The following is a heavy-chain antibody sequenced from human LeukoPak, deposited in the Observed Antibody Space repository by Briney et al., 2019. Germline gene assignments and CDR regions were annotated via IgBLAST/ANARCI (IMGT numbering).Heavy chain of an antibody. CDR1: GGSISSSSYY. J-gene: IGHJ3*02. V-gene: IGHV4-39*07. D-gene: IGHD3-10*01. CDR3: ARVGLGFGELVPPSSAAFDI. CDR2: IYYSGST. Sequence: SETLSLTCTVSGGSISSSSYYWGWIRQPPGKGLEWIGSIYYSGSTYYNPSLKSRVTISVDTSKNQFSLQLNSVTPEDTAVYYCARVGLGFGELVPPSSAAFDIWGQGTMVTVSS.